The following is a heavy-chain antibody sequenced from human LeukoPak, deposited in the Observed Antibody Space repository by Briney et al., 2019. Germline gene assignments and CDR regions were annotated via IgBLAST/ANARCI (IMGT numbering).Heavy chain of an antibody. CDR1: GGSISSYY. Sequence: SETLSLTCTVSGGSISSYYWSWIRQPPGKGLEWIGYIYYSGSTNYNPSLKSRLTISLDTSKNQFSLKLSSVTAADTAVYYCAVAEGWGGFDYWGQGTLVTVSS. V-gene: IGHV4-59*08. D-gene: IGHD6-19*01. CDR3: AVAEGWGGFDY. J-gene: IGHJ4*02. CDR2: IYYSGST.